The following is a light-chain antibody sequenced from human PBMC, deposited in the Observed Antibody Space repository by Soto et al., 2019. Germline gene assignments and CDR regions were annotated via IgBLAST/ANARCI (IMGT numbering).Light chain of an antibody. Sequence: EIVMTQSPATLSVSPGERGSLSCRASQSVSSSVAWYQQKPGPAPRLLIYGASTRATGIPARFSGSGSGTEFTLTISSLQSEDVVVYYWQQYNTWLTFGQGTKVEIK. CDR3: QQYNTWLT. J-gene: IGKJ1*01. CDR2: GAS. V-gene: IGKV3-15*01. CDR1: QSVSSS.